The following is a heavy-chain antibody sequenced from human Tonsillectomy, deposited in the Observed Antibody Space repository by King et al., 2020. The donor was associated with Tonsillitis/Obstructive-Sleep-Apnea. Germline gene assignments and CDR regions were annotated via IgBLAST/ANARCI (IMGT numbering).Heavy chain of an antibody. CDR2: IYYSGST. J-gene: IGHJ3*02. D-gene: IGHD3-10*01. V-gene: IGHV4-31*03. Sequence: QLQESGPGLVKPSQTLSLTCTVSGGSISSGGYYWSWIRQHPGKGLEWIGYIYYSGSTYYNPSLKSRVTISVDTSKNQFSLKLRSVTAADTAVYYCARDYYGSGSYDAFDIWGQGTMVTVSS. CDR3: ARDYYGSGSYDAFDI. CDR1: GGSISSGGYY.